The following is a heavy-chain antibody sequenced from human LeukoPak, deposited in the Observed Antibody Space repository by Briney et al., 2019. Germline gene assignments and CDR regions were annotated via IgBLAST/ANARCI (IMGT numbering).Heavy chain of an antibody. V-gene: IGHV3-7*01. CDR2: IKQDGSQK. Sequence: PGGSLRLSCAASGFTFSRYWMRWVRQAPGKGLEWVANIKQDGSQKNYMDSVKGRFTVSRDNAGNSLFLEMNSLRVEDTAVYYCAREGTPYSSDYWGQGTLVTVSS. D-gene: IGHD6-13*01. CDR1: GFTFSRYW. J-gene: IGHJ4*02. CDR3: AREGTPYSSDY.